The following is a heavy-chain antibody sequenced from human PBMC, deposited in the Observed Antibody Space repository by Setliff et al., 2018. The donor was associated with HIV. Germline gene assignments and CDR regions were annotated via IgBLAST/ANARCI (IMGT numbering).Heavy chain of an antibody. CDR2: IRPDASNK. V-gene: IGHV3-7*03. D-gene: IGHD4-17*01. CDR3: ARDPAYGAIDY. J-gene: IGHJ4*02. CDR1: GFSFSAYG. Sequence: PGGSLRLSCVASGFSFSAYGMYWIRQAPGKGLEWVAGIRPDASNKYYVDSVKGRFTISRDNDKKSLYLQMNSLRVEDTAVYYCARDPAYGAIDYWGQGTLVTVSS.